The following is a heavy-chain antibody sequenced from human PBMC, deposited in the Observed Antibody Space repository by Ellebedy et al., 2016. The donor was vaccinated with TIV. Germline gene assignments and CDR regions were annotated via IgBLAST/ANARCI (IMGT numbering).Heavy chain of an antibody. CDR3: ATGGDYYGSGSIFDY. V-gene: IGHV1-18*01. CDR2: ISAYNGHT. D-gene: IGHD3-10*01. J-gene: IGHJ4*02. CDR1: GYTFASHG. Sequence: ASVKVSCKASGYTFASHGISWVRLAPGQGLEWMGWISAYNGHTNYAQRFQGRVTMTTDTSTSTAYMELRSLRSDDTAVYYCATGGDYYGSGSIFDYWGQGTLVTVSS.